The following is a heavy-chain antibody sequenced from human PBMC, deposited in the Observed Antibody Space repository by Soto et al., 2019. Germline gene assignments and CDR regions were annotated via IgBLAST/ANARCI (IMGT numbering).Heavy chain of an antibody. J-gene: IGHJ2*01. CDR3: ARVEGRYCSGGSCYRGWYFDL. D-gene: IGHD2-15*01. CDR2: MNPNSGNT. Sequence: ASVKVSCKASGYTFTSYDINWVRQATGQGLEWMGWMNPNSGNTGYAQKFQGRVTMTRNTSISTAYMELSSLRSEDTAVYYCARVEGRYCSGGSCYRGWYFDLWGRGTLVTVS. V-gene: IGHV1-8*01. CDR1: GYTFTSYD.